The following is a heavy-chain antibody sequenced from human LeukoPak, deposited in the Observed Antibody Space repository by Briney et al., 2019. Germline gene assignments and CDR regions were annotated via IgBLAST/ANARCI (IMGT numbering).Heavy chain of an antibody. CDR3: AAAYDFWSGYQSWDV. CDR2: ISSSSSYI. J-gene: IGHJ6*04. Sequence: GGSLRLSCAASGFTFSSYSMNWVRQAPGKGLEWVSSISSSSSYIYYADSVKGRFTISRDNAKNSLYLQMNSLRAEDTAVYYCAAAYDFWSGYQSWDVWGKGTTVTVSS. V-gene: IGHV3-21*01. D-gene: IGHD3-3*01. CDR1: GFTFSSYS.